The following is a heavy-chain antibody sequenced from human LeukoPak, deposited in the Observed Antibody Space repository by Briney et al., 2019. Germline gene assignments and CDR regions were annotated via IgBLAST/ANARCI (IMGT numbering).Heavy chain of an antibody. V-gene: IGHV4-39*01. Sequence: SETLSLTCTVSGGSISSSSYYWGWIRQPPGKGLEWIVSIYYSGSTYYNPSLKSRVTISVDTSKNQFSLKLSSVTAADTAVYYCASSPLISSGWVGFGYWGQGALVTVSS. J-gene: IGHJ4*02. D-gene: IGHD6-19*01. CDR2: IYYSGST. CDR3: ASSPLISSGWVGFGY. CDR1: GGSISSSSYY.